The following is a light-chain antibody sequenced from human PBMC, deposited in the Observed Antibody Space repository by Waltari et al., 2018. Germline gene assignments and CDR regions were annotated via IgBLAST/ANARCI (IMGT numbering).Light chain of an antibody. J-gene: IGKJ4*01. V-gene: IGKV3-20*01. Sequence: EIVLTQSPGTLSLSPGERATLSCRATQSVSHSNLAWYQQKGGQAPRLLIYGASSRATGMPDRFSGSGSGTDFTLSISRLEPEEYGVYYCQQYAGSPITFGGGTKVEI. CDR1: QSVSHSN. CDR2: GAS. CDR3: QQYAGSPIT.